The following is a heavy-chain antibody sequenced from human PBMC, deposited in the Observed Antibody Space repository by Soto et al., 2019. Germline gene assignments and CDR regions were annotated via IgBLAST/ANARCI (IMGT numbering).Heavy chain of an antibody. CDR1: GYTFTGYY. CDR2: INPDSGDT. V-gene: IGHV1-2*04. Sequence: PSVKVSCKASGYTFTGYYIHWVRQAPGQGLEWIRWINPDSGDTNYAQKFQGWVTMTRDTSISTVYMELSRLRSDDTAVYYCARDRPYYDLLTGTAILYYYGMDVWGQGTTVTAP. D-gene: IGHD3-9*01. CDR3: ARDRPYYDLLTGTAILYYYGMDV. J-gene: IGHJ6*02.